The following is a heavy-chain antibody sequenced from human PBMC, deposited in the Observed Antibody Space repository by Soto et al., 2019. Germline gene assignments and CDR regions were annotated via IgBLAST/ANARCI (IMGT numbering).Heavy chain of an antibody. D-gene: IGHD3-22*01. V-gene: IGHV1-69*01. CDR3: ARDSGALYDSSGYYYPTYFDY. Sequence: QVQLVQSGAEVKKPGSSVKVSCKASGGTFSSYAISWVRQAPGQGLEWMGGIIPIFGTANYAQKFQGRVTITADESTSTAYMELSSLRSEDTAVYYCARDSGALYDSSGYYYPTYFDYWGQGTLVTVSS. CDR2: IIPIFGTA. CDR1: GGTFSSYA. J-gene: IGHJ4*02.